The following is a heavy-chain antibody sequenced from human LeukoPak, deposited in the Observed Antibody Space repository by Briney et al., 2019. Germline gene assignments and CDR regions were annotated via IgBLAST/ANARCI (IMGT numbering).Heavy chain of an antibody. V-gene: IGHV4-34*01. CDR3: ARLRGATVAHNWFDP. CDR2: MNHSGSA. CDR1: GFTFSNYE. D-gene: IGHD6-19*01. J-gene: IGHJ5*02. Sequence: GSLRLSCAASGFTFSNYEMNWVRQPPGKGLEWIGEMNHSGSANYNPSLKSRVTISVDTSKNQCSLRLSSVTAADTAVYYCARLRGATVAHNWFDPWGQGTLVTVSS.